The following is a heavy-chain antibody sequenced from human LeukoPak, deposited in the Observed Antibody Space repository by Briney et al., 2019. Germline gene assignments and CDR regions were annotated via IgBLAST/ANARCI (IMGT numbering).Heavy chain of an antibody. Sequence: SETLSLTCTVSGGSISSYYWSWIRQPPGKGLEWIGYINYSGSTNYNPSLKSRVTISVDTSKNQFSLKLSSVTAADTAVYYCARGRDGYNANWGQGTLVTVSS. CDR3: ARGRDGYNAN. J-gene: IGHJ4*02. CDR2: INYSGST. D-gene: IGHD5-24*01. V-gene: IGHV4-59*01. CDR1: GGSISSYY.